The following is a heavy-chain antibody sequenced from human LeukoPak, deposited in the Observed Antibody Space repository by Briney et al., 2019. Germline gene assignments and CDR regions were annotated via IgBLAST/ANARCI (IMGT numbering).Heavy chain of an antibody. Sequence: ASVKVSCKASGYTFTGYHMHWVRQAPGQGLERMGWIAPNSGGTNYAQKFQGRVTLTRDTSISTAYMEVSRLRADDTAVYYCAREYSSSSGRLYDYWGQGTLVTVSS. CDR3: AREYSSSSGRLYDY. D-gene: IGHD6-6*01. J-gene: IGHJ4*02. CDR1: GYTFTGYH. V-gene: IGHV1-2*02. CDR2: IAPNSGGT.